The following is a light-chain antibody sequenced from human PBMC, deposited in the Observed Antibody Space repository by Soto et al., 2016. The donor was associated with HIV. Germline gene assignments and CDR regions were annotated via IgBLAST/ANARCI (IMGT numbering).Light chain of an antibody. Sequence: SYELTQPPSVSVSPGQTVSITCSGDKLGDRYPCRYQQKPGQSPVLVIYQGTKRPSGVPERFSGSNSGNTATLTISGTQAMDEADYYCQAWDTSTAVVFGGGTKLTVL. CDR1: KLGDRY. CDR2: QGT. V-gene: IGLV3-1*01. J-gene: IGLJ2*01. CDR3: QAWDTSTAVV.